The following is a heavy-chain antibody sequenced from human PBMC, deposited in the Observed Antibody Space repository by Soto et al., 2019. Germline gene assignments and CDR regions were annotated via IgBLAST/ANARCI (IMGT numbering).Heavy chain of an antibody. CDR1: GLTVSRNY. CDR2: IYSDGTT. Sequence: EVQLVESGGGLVQPGGSLRVSCAASGLTVSRNYITWVRQAPGKGLEWVSLIYSDGTTYYADSVKGRFTISRDTSRNTLYLQMNSLRVEDTAVYYCARDVRYCPTGLCPGYWGQGTLVTVSS. D-gene: IGHD2-8*01. V-gene: IGHV3-53*01. J-gene: IGHJ4*02. CDR3: ARDVRYCPTGLCPGY.